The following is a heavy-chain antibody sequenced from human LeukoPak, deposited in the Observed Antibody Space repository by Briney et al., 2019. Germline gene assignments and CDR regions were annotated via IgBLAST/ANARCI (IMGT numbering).Heavy chain of an antibody. CDR3: ARRGVWTMVRGVTPHYYYMDV. D-gene: IGHD3-10*01. V-gene: IGHV1-8*03. Sequence: ASVKVSCKASGYTFTGYYMHWVRQATGQGLEWMGWMNPNSGNTGYAQKFQGRVTITRNTSISTAYMELSSLRSEDTAVYYCARRGVWTMVRGVTPHYYYMDVWGKGTTVTISS. CDR2: MNPNSGNT. J-gene: IGHJ6*03. CDR1: GYTFTGYY.